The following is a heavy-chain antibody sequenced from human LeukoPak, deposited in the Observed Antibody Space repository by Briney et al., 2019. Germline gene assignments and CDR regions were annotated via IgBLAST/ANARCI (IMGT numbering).Heavy chain of an antibody. CDR2: IRSKARGGTT. CDR1: GFTFGDYA. J-gene: IGHJ4*02. D-gene: IGHD2-15*01. Sequence: GGSLRLSCTASGFTFGDYAMSWFRQAPGKGLEWVGFIRSKARGGTTEYAASVKGRFTISRVDSKSIAYLQMNSLKTEDTAVYYCTRAYCSGGRCYFDYWGQGTLVTVSS. CDR3: TRAYCSGGRCYFDY. V-gene: IGHV3-49*03.